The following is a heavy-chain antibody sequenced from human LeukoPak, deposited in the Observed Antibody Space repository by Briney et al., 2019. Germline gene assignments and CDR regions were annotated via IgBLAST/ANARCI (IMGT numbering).Heavy chain of an antibody. J-gene: IGHJ4*02. Sequence: SETLSLTCTVSGGSISSTSYFWGWIRQPPGKGLEWIGSIYYSGSTYYNPSLKSRVTISIDTSKNQFSLKLSSVTAADTAVYYCARARRTVSGSYSHFDYWGQGTLVTVSS. CDR3: ARARRTVSGSYSHFDY. V-gene: IGHV4-39*07. D-gene: IGHD3-10*01. CDR1: GGSISSTSYF. CDR2: IYYSGST.